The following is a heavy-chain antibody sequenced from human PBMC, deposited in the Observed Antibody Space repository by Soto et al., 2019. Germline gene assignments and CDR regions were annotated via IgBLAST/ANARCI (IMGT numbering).Heavy chain of an antibody. CDR2: ISYDGSDK. Sequence: GGSLRLSCAASGFTFSNYGMHWVRQAPGKGLEWVAFISYDGSDKYYADSVKGRFAISRDNSKNTLYLQMNSLRAEDTAVYYCAKSKERPAAGLDYYYYGMDVWGQGTTVTVSS. CDR1: GFTFSNYG. J-gene: IGHJ6*02. CDR3: AKSKERPAAGLDYYYYGMDV. D-gene: IGHD6-13*01. V-gene: IGHV3-30*18.